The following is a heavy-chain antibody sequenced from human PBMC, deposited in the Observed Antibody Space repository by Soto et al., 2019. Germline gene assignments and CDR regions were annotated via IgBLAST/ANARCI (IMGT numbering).Heavy chain of an antibody. D-gene: IGHD3-3*01. CDR1: GGSFSGYY. CDR3: ARGNTRFLEWFTTGNWFDH. CDR2: INHSGST. J-gene: IGHJ5*02. Sequence: PSETLSLTCAVYGGSFSGYYWSWIRQPPGKGLEWIGEINHSGSTNYNPSLKSRVTISVDTSKNQFSLKLSSVTAADTAVYYCARGNTRFLEWFTTGNWFDHWGQGTLVTVSS. V-gene: IGHV4-34*01.